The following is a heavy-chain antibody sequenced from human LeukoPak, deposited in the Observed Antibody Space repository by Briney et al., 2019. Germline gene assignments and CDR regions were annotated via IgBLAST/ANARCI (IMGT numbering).Heavy chain of an antibody. Sequence: SETLSLTCAVYGGSFSGYYWSWIRQPPGKGLEWIGYIYYSGSTNYNPSLKSRVTISVDTSKNQFSLKLSSVTAADTAVYYCARGQRWLQLGYFDYWGQGTLVTVSS. CDR2: IYYSGST. V-gene: IGHV4-59*01. CDR1: GGSFSGYY. J-gene: IGHJ4*02. CDR3: ARGQRWLQLGYFDY. D-gene: IGHD5-24*01.